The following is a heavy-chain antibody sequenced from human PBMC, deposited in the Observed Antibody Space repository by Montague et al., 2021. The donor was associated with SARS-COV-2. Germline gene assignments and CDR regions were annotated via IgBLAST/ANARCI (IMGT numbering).Heavy chain of an antibody. CDR3: ARQEPIVVVVAAARGWFDP. D-gene: IGHD2-15*01. CDR1: GGSISSSSYY. CDR2: IYCSGST. J-gene: IGHJ5*02. V-gene: IGHV4-39*01. Sequence: SETLSLTCTVSGGSISSSSYYWGWIRQPPGKGLEWIGSIYCSGSTYYNLSLKSRVTISVDTSKNQFSLKLSSVTAADTAVYYCARQEPIVVVVAAARGWFDPWGQGTLVTVSS.